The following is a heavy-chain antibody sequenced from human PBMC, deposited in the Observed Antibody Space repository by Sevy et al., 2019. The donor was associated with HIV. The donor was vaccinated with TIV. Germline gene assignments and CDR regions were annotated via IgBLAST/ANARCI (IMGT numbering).Heavy chain of an antibody. CDR1: GYRLSELS. Sequence: ASVKVSCKISGYRLSELSMHWVRQAPGKGLEWMGRFDPEEGEIIYAQKFQGRVTVTEDTSTDTAYMELSRLRSEDTAVYYCATGREYYDENSGYFDYWGPGTLVTVSS. CDR3: ATGREYYDENSGYFDY. J-gene: IGHJ4*02. V-gene: IGHV1-24*01. CDR2: FDPEEGEI. D-gene: IGHD3-22*01.